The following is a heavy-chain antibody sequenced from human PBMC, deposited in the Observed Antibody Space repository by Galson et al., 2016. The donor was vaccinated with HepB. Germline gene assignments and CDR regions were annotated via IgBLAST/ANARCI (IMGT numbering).Heavy chain of an antibody. Sequence: SVKVSCKASGGSFSRNAISWVRQAPGQGLEWMRGIIPSFGTPTYAQKFQGRLTISASEFTSTGYMELNSLRSEDTAVYYCARGLGKFWYFDLWGRGTLVTVSS. CDR3: ARGLGKFWYFDL. CDR2: IIPSFGTP. J-gene: IGHJ2*01. V-gene: IGHV1-69*13. D-gene: IGHD1-1*01. CDR1: GGSFSRNA.